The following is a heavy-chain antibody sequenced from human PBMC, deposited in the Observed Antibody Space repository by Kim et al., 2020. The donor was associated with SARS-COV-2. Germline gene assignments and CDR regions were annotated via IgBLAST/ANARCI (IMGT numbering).Heavy chain of an antibody. D-gene: IGHD2-8*02. Sequence: SETLSLSCTVSGGYNSSYYWSWIRQPPGKRLEWIAYVSYSGSINSNPSLKSRVTISVDTSKNQFSLNLSSVTAADTAVYFCARVPYCTGGACYRGFGYFDSWGQGTLVTVSS. CDR1: GGYNSSYY. CDR2: VSYSGSI. J-gene: IGHJ4*02. CDR3: ARVPYCTGGACYRGFGYFDS. V-gene: IGHV4-59*01.